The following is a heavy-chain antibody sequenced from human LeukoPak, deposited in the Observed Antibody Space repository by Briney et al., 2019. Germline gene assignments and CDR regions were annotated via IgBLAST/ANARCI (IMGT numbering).Heavy chain of an antibody. J-gene: IGHJ4*02. CDR3: AREVYYDSSGYYN. Sequence: ASVKVSCKASGYTFTSYDINWVRQATGQGLEWMGWMNPNNGNTGYAQKFQGRVTITRNISISTAYMELSSLGSEDTAVYYCAREVYYDSSGYYNWGQGTLVTVSS. D-gene: IGHD3-22*01. CDR1: GYTFTSYD. V-gene: IGHV1-8*03. CDR2: MNPNNGNT.